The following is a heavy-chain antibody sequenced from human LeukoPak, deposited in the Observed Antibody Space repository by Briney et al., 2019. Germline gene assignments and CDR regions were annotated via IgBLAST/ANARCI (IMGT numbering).Heavy chain of an antibody. Sequence: SETLSLTCTVSGGSISSDYWNWIRQPPGKGLEWIGHISYSGSTNYNPSLTSRVTISVDTSKNQFSLKLSSVTAADTAVYYCARAIFSGWAFDIWGQGTMVTVSS. V-gene: IGHV4-59*01. J-gene: IGHJ3*02. CDR3: ARAIFSGWAFDI. D-gene: IGHD6-19*01. CDR1: GGSISSDY. CDR2: ISYSGST.